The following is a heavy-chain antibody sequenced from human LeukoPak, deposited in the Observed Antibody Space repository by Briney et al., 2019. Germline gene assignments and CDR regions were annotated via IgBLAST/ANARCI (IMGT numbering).Heavy chain of an antibody. CDR2: IYYSGST. V-gene: IGHV4-39*07. Sequence: KPSETLSLTCTVSGGSISSSSYYWGWIRQPPGKGLEWIGSIYYSGSTYYNPSLKSRVTISVDTSKNQFSLKLSSVTAADTAVYYCAREGVTMVRGVDYMDVWGKGTTVTVSS. J-gene: IGHJ6*03. D-gene: IGHD3-10*01. CDR3: AREGVTMVRGVDYMDV. CDR1: GGSISSSSYY.